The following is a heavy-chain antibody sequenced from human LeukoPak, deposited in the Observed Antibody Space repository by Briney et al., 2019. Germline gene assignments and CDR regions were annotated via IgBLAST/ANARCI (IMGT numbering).Heavy chain of an antibody. CDR1: GVTFSSYA. Sequence: PGGSLRLSCAASGVTFSSYAMSWVRQAPGKGLEWVSAISGSGGSTYYADSVKGRFTISRDNSKNTLYLQMNSLRAEDTAVYYCAKGGVGDFWSGPYYYGMDVWGQGTTVTVSS. D-gene: IGHD3-3*01. CDR3: AKGGVGDFWSGPYYYGMDV. V-gene: IGHV3-23*01. CDR2: ISGSGGST. J-gene: IGHJ6*02.